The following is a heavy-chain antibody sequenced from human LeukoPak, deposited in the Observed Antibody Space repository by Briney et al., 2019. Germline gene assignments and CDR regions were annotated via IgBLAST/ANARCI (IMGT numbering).Heavy chain of an antibody. CDR2: TNPNSGGT. J-gene: IGHJ4*02. CDR3: ARVDRAVAGTDFDY. V-gene: IGHV1-2*02. Sequence: GASVKVSCKASGYTFTGYYMHWVRQAPGQGLEWMGWTNPNSGGTNYAQKFQGRVTMTRDTSISTAYMELSRLRSDDTAVYYCARVDRAVAGTDFDYWGQGTLVTVSS. D-gene: IGHD6-19*01. CDR1: GYTFTGYY.